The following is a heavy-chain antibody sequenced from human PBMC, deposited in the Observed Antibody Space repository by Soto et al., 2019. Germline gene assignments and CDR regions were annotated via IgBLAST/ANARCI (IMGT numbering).Heavy chain of an antibody. CDR3: VRLVGNSWLDY. Sequence: SQTLALTYDISGDSVSTGSTTWNWIRQSPARGLEWLGRTYYRSKWYYDYAVSVRSRISINPDTSKNQFSLQLNSVTPEDTAVYYCVRLVGNSWLDYWGPGTLVTVSS. CDR2: TYYRSKWYY. CDR1: GDSVSTGSTT. V-gene: IGHV6-1*01. D-gene: IGHD6-13*01. J-gene: IGHJ4*02.